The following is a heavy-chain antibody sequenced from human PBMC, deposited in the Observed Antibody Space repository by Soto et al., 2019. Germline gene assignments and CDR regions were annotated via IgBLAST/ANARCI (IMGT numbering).Heavy chain of an antibody. Sequence: ASVKVSCKASGYTFTSYGISWVRQAPGQGLEWMGWISAYNGNTNYAQKLQGRVTMTTDTSTSTAYMELRSLRSDDTAVYYCARYLSPRYYDSSGYYPPVDAFDIWGQGTMVTVSS. V-gene: IGHV1-18*01. CDR2: ISAYNGNT. D-gene: IGHD3-22*01. CDR1: GYTFTSYG. J-gene: IGHJ3*02. CDR3: ARYLSPRYYDSSGYYPPVDAFDI.